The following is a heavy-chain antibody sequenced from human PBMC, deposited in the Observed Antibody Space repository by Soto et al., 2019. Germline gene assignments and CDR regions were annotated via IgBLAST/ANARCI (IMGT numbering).Heavy chain of an antibody. CDR1: GGTFSSSG. CDR2: IVPSLDTT. Sequence: SVKVCCKASGGTFSSSGFSWVRQAPGQGLEWMGMIVPSLDTTNYAQKFQARVTITADEVTSTAYMELRSLRSEDTAVYYCARWPQPRYTADPYAVDVWGQGTRVTV. V-gene: IGHV1-69*11. D-gene: IGHD3-16*02. CDR3: ARWPQPRYTADPYAVDV. J-gene: IGHJ6*02.